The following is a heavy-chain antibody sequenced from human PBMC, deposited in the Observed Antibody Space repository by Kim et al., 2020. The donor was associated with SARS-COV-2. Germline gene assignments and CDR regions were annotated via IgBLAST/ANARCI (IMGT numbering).Heavy chain of an antibody. CDR3: ARQISAWNGIDF. D-gene: IGHD1-1*01. CDR1: GYTFGSYG. J-gene: IGHJ4*02. V-gene: IGHV1-18*01. Sequence: ASVKVYCKTSGYTFGSYGISWVRQAPGHGLEWMGWISPYNENTYYTQRLRDRVTFFTDTSTTTAYMELRSLTSDDTAIYYCARQISAWNGIDFWGQGTLVTVSS. CDR2: ISPYNENT.